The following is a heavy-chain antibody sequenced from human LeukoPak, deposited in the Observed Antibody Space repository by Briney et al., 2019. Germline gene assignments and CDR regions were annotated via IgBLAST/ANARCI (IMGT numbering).Heavy chain of an antibody. J-gene: IGHJ4*02. V-gene: IGHV4-39*07. CDR1: GGSISSSSYY. D-gene: IGHD2-15*01. CDR2: INHSGST. Sequence: SETLSLTCTVSGGSISSSSYYWSWIRQPPGKGLEWIGEINHSGSTNYNPSLKSRVTISVDTSKNQFSLKLSSVTAADTAVYYCARGRGLLGYWGQGTLVTVSS. CDR3: ARGRGLLGY.